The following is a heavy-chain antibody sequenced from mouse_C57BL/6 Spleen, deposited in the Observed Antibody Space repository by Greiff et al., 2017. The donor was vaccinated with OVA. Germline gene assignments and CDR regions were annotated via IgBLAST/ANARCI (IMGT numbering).Heavy chain of an antibody. Sequence: VQLQQSGPELVKPGASVKLSCKASGYAFSSSWLNWVKQRPGKGLEWIGRIYPGDGDTTYNGKFKGKATLTADKSSSTAYMQLSSLTSEDSAVYFCARKGWDWYFDVWGTGTTVTVSS. CDR2: IYPGDGDT. D-gene: IGHD3-3*01. V-gene: IGHV1-82*01. J-gene: IGHJ1*03. CDR1: GYAFSSSW. CDR3: ARKGWDWYFDV.